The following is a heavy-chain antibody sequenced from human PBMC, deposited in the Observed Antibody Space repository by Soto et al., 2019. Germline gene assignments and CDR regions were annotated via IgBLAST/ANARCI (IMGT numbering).Heavy chain of an antibody. D-gene: IGHD2-8*02. CDR3: AARYCSAATCFNPGAY. J-gene: IGHJ4*02. CDR1: GDTFNTYT. CDR2: IIPILAVT. V-gene: IGHV1-69*02. Sequence: QVQLVQSGAEVKKPGSSVKVSCKVSGDTFNTYTISWVRQAPGQGLEWMGRIIPILAVTTYSRKFQGRLSITADESTSTGYMEVSSLRSEDTAIYYCAARYCSAATCFNPGAYWGQGTLVAVSS.